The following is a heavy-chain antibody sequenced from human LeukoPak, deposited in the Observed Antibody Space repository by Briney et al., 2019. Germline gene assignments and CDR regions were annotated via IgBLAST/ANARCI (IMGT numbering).Heavy chain of an antibody. CDR3: AKIWAGTIFGVVNANHAFDI. CDR1: GFTFDDYA. V-gene: IGHV3-23*01. CDR2: ISGSGGST. Sequence: PGGSLRLSCAASGFTFDDYAMHWVRQAPGKGLEWVSAISGSGGSTYYADSVKGRFTISRDNSKNTLYLQMNSLRAEDTAVYYCAKIWAGTIFGVVNANHAFDIWGQGTMVTVSS. D-gene: IGHD3-3*01. J-gene: IGHJ3*02.